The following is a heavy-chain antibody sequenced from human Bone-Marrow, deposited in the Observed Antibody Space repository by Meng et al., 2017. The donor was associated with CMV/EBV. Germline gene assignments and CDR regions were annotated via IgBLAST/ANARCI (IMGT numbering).Heavy chain of an antibody. Sequence: SCKASGYTFTSYGISWVRQAPGKGLEWVSAISGSGGSTYYADSVKGRFTISRDNSKNTLYLQMNSLRAEDTAVYYCAKEYTGTPGYWGQGTLVTVSS. J-gene: IGHJ4*02. D-gene: IGHD1-7*01. CDR1: GYTFTSYG. CDR3: AKEYTGTPGY. V-gene: IGHV3-23*01. CDR2: ISGSGGST.